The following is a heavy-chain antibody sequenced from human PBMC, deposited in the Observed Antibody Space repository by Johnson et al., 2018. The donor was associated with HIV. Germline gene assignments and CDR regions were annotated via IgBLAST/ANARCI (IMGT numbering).Heavy chain of an antibody. CDR2: ISGSGGST. Sequence: VLLVESGGGLVQPGRSLRLSCAASGFTFSSYAMSWVRQAPGKGLEWVSAISGSGGSTYYADSVKGRFTISRDNSKNTLYLQMNSLRAEDTAVYYCAKDRGNWGYSSYEGAFDIWGQGTMVTVSS. D-gene: IGHD4-11*01. J-gene: IGHJ3*02. CDR3: AKDRGNWGYSSYEGAFDI. CDR1: GFTFSSYA. V-gene: IGHV3-23*04.